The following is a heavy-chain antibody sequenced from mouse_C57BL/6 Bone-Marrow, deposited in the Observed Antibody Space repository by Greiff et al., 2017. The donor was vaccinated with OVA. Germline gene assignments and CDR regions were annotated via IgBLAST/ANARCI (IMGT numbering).Heavy chain of an antibody. V-gene: IGHV1-76*01. D-gene: IGHD1-1*01. CDR3: ARDGSSRAWCAY. J-gene: IGHJ3*01. CDR1: GYTFTDYY. CDR2: IYPGSGNT. Sequence: VQLQQSGAELVRPGASVKLSCKASGYTFTDYYINWVKQRPGQGLEWIARIYPGSGNTYYNEKFKGKATLTAEKSSSTAYMQLSSLTSEDSAVYFCARDGSSRAWCAYWGQGTLVTVSA.